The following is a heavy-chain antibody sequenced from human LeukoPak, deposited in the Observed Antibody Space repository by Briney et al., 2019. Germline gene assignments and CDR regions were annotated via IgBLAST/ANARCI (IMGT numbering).Heavy chain of an antibody. V-gene: IGHV4-34*01. J-gene: IGHJ4*02. Sequence: SETLSLTCAVYGGSFSGYYWSWIRQPPGKGLEWIGEINHSGSTNYNPSLKSRVTISVDTSKNQFSLKLSSVTAADTAVYYCARHYGSGSYYGYYFDYWGLGTLVTVSS. D-gene: IGHD3-10*01. CDR3: ARHYGSGSYYGYYFDY. CDR2: INHSGST. CDR1: GGSFSGYY.